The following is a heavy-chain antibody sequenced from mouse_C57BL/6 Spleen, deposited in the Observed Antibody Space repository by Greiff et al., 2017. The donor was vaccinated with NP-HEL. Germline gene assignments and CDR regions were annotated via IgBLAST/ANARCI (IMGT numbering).Heavy chain of an antibody. CDR3: ARWGLAGTPYFGY. CDR1: GYTFTSYW. CDR2: IYPSDSET. Sequence: QVQLQQSGAELVRPGSSVKLSCKASGYTFTSYWMDWVKQRPGQGLEWIGNIYPSDSETHYNQKFKDKATLTVDKSSSTAYMQLSSLTSEDSAVYYCARWGLAGTPYFGYWGQGTTLTVSS. J-gene: IGHJ2*01. V-gene: IGHV1-61*01. D-gene: IGHD4-1*01.